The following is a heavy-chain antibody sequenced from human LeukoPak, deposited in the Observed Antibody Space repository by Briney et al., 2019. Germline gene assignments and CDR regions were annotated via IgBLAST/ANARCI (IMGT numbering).Heavy chain of an antibody. D-gene: IGHD3-3*01. CDR3: ARGMRMPRPFGVVTLDY. V-gene: IGHV1-8*01. Sequence: GASVKVSCNASGYTFTSYDINWVRQATGQGLEWMGWMNPNSGNTGCAQKFQGRVTMTRNTSISTAYMELSSLRAEDTAVYYCARGMRMPRPFGVVTLDYWGQGTLVTVSS. J-gene: IGHJ4*02. CDR1: GYTFTSYD. CDR2: MNPNSGNT.